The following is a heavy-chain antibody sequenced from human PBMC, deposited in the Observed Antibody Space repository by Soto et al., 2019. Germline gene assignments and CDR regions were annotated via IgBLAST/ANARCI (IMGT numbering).Heavy chain of an antibody. CDR2: ISAYNGNT. J-gene: IGHJ5*02. CDR3: ARAVTVTRPKYNWFDP. Sequence: GASVKVSCKASGYTFTSYGISWVRQAPGQGLEWMGWISAYNGNTNYAQKLQGRVTMTTDTSTSTAYMELRSLRSDDTAVYYCARAVTVTRPKYNWFDPWGQGTLVTVSS. CDR1: GYTFTSYG. V-gene: IGHV1-18*01. D-gene: IGHD4-17*01.